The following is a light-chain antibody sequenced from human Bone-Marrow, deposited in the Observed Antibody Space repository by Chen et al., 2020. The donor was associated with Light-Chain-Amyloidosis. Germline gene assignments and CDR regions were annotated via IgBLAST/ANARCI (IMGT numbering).Light chain of an antibody. V-gene: IGLV6-57*01. Sequence: NFMLTQPHSVSESPGKTVIISCTRSSGSIATNYVQWYQQRPGSSPTTVIYEDDQRPTGVPDRFAGSIDRSSNSASLTISGLKTEDEADYYCQSYQGSSQGVFGGGTKLTVL. J-gene: IGLJ3*02. CDR1: SGSIATNY. CDR3: QSYQGSSQGV. CDR2: EDD.